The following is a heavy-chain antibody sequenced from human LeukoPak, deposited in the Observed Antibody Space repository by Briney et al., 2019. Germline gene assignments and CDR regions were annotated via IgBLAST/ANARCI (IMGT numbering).Heavy chain of an antibody. V-gene: IGHV1-18*01. J-gene: IGHJ4*02. D-gene: IGHD4-23*01. CDR2: ISAYNGNT. CDR1: GYTFTSYG. CDR3: ARDLGGDYVG. Sequence: GASVKVSCKASGYTFTSYGISWVRQAPGQGLEWMGWISAYNGNTNYAQKLQGRVTMTRDTSTSTVYMELSSLRSEDTAVYYCARDLGGDYVGWGQGTLVTVSS.